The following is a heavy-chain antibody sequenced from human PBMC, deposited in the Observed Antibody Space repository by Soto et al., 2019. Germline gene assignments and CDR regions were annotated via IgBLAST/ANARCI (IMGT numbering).Heavy chain of an antibody. Sequence: QVTLKESGPVLVKPTETLTLTCTVSGFSLYNGRMGVSWIRQSPGKALEWLGYIFSDDDKLNSATLKDRLTISKDTSKSQLVLTMSNMDPVDTAIYYCARLVPLPAWIRIYFDYWGQGTPVSVSS. J-gene: IGHJ4*02. D-gene: IGHD5-18*01. CDR3: ARLVPLPAWIRIYFDY. V-gene: IGHV2-26*01. CDR1: GFSLYNGRMG. CDR2: IFSDDDK.